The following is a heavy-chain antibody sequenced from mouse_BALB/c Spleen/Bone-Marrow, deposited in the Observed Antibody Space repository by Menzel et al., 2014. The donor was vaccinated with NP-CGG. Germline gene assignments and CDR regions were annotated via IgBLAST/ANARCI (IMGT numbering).Heavy chain of an antibody. V-gene: IGHV1S81*02. CDR2: INPVNGRN. CDR1: GYTFTSYW. CDR3: TRYCSWYFDV. D-gene: IGHD6-1*01. Sequence: VQLQQSEAELVKPGASVKLSCKPSGYTFTSYWIHWVKQRPGQGLEWIGEINPVNGRNDYNEKSKNKATLTVDKSSSTAYMQLSSLTSEDSAVYYCTRYCSWYFDVRGAGTTVTVSS. J-gene: IGHJ1*01.